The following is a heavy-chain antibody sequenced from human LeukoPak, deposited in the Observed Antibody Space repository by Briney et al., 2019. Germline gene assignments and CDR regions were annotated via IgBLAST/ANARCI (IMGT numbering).Heavy chain of an antibody. Sequence: GGSLRLSCAASGFTFSSYAMNWVRQAPGKGLEWVSYISSTSVTKYYADFVKGRCTISRDNAQNSLYLQMNSLRAEDTAVYYCTAVRGHYDSSGYSGYWGQGTLVTVSS. D-gene: IGHD3-22*01. CDR1: GFTFSSYA. CDR3: TAVRGHYDSSGYSGY. J-gene: IGHJ4*02. V-gene: IGHV3-48*04. CDR2: ISSTSVTK.